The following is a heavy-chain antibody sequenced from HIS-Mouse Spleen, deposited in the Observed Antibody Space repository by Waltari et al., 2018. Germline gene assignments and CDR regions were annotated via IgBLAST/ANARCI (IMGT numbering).Heavy chain of an antibody. V-gene: IGHV1-8*01. CDR1: GYTFTSYD. CDR2: RNPNSGNP. CDR3: ARGHDYSNYFDY. J-gene: IGHJ4*02. D-gene: IGHD4-4*01. Sequence: QVQLVQSGAEVKKPGASVKVSCKASGYTFTSYDINWVRQATGQGLEWMGWRNPNSGNPGYAQKFQGRVTMTRNTSISTAYLELSSLRSEDTAVYYCARGHDYSNYFDYWGQGTLVTVSS.